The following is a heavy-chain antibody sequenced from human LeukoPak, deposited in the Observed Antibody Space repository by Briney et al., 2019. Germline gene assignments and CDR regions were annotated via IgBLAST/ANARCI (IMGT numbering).Heavy chain of an antibody. CDR1: GGSISTYY. J-gene: IGHJ4*02. D-gene: IGHD5-18*01. CDR3: ARESVDTSMVGVTYFDY. V-gene: IGHV4-59*01. Sequence: SETLSLTCTVSGGSISTYYWNWIRQPPGKGLEWIGYVYYSGSTKYSSSLKSRVTISVDTSKNGFSLKLSSVTAADTAVYYCARESVDTSMVGVTYFDYWGQGTLVTVSS. CDR2: VYYSGST.